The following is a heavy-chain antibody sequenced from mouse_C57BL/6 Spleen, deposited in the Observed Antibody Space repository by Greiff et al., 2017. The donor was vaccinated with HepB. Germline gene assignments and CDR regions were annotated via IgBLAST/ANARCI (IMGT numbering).Heavy chain of an antibody. J-gene: IGHJ2*01. CDR3: AKAYYSNNFDY. CDR2: ISSGSSTI. D-gene: IGHD2-5*01. CDR1: GFTFSDYG. V-gene: IGHV5-17*01. Sequence: EVMLVESGGGLVKPGGSLKLSCAASGFTFSDYGMHWVRQAPEKGLEWVAYISSGSSTIYYADTVKGRFTISRDNAKNTLCLQMTSLRSEDTAMYYCAKAYYSNNFDYWGQGTTLTVSS.